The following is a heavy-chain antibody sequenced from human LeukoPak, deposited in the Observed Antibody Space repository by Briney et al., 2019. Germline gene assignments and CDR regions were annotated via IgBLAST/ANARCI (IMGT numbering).Heavy chain of an antibody. V-gene: IGHV3-7*04. CDR1: GLTFSDYM. D-gene: IGHD3-9*01. CDR3: VRGHTILAY. Sequence: GGSLRLSCAASGLTFSDYMMSWVRQSPGKGLEWVANIKQDGSEKYYVDSVKGRFTISRDNAKNSLYLQMNSLRAEDTALYYCVRGHTILAYWGQGTLVTVSS. CDR2: IKQDGSEK. J-gene: IGHJ4*02.